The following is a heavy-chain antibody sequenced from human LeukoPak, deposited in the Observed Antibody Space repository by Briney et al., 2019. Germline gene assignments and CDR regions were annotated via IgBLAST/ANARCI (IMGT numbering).Heavy chain of an antibody. D-gene: IGHD2-2*01. V-gene: IGHV1-2*02. CDR1: GYTFTGYY. CDR3: ARTVVPAANPFYYYYYMDV. J-gene: IGHJ6*03. CDR2: INPNSGGT. Sequence: ASVKVSCKASGYTFTGYYMHWVRQAPGQGLEWKGWINPNSGGTNYAQKFQGRVTMTRDTSISTAYMELSRLRSDDTAVYYCARTVVPAANPFYYYYYMDVWGKGTTVTVSS.